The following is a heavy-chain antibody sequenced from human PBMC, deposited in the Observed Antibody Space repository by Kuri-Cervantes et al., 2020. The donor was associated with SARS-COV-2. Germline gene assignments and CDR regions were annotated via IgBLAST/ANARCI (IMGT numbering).Heavy chain of an antibody. D-gene: IGHD3-10*01. Sequence: SVKVSCKASGGTFNNQCISWVRQAPGQGLEWMGGIIPMFGTVKYAQKFQGRLTVTADDSTSIAYMELSSLSSEDTAVYYCGRGRLRGVPNYYYYYMEVWGKGTTVTVFS. CDR2: IIPMFGTV. V-gene: IGHV1-69*13. CDR3: GRGRLRGVPNYYYYYMEV. CDR1: GGTFNNQC. J-gene: IGHJ6*03.